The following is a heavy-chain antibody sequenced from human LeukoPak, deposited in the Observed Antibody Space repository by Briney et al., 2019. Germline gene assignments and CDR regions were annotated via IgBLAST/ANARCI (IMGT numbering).Heavy chain of an antibody. J-gene: IGHJ4*02. CDR3: ARISGPGDY. D-gene: IGHD3-10*01. CDR1: GGSISSSSYY. Sequence: PSETLSLTCTVSGGSISSSSYYWGWIRQPPGKGLEWIGSIYYSGSTYYNPSLKRRVTISVDTSKNQFSLKLSSVTAADTAVYYCARISGPGDYWGQGTLVTVSS. V-gene: IGHV4-39*01. CDR2: IYYSGST.